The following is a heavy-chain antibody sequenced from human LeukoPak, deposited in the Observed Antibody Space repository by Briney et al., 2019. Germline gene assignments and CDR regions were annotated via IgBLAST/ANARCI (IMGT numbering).Heavy chain of an antibody. CDR1: GYTFTSYA. CDR2: INAGNGNT. CDR3: ARGTAMDAFDI. V-gene: IGHV1-3*01. D-gene: IGHD5-18*01. Sequence: ASVTVSCKASGYTFTSYAMHWVRQAPGQRLEGMGWINAGNGNTKYSQKLQGRVTITRDTSASTAYMELSSLRSEDTAVYYCARGTAMDAFDIWGQGTMVTVSS. J-gene: IGHJ3*02.